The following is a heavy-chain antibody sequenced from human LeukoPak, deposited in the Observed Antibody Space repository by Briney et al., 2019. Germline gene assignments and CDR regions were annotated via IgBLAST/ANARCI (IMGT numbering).Heavy chain of an antibody. Sequence: GGSLRLSCAASGFTFSSDSMNWVRQAPGKGLEWISYISSSSRTVYYADAVQGRFTISRDNAKSSLYLQMNSLRDEDTAVYYCASARGSNYGSLGDWGQGTLVTVSS. CDR2: ISSSSRTV. D-gene: IGHD5-18*01. CDR1: GFTFSSDS. J-gene: IGHJ4*02. V-gene: IGHV3-48*02. CDR3: ASARGSNYGSLGD.